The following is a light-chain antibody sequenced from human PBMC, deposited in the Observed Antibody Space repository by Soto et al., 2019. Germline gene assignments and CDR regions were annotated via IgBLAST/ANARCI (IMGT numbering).Light chain of an antibody. Sequence: DIQMTQSPSSLSASVGDRVTINCRASQSISSYLNWYQQKPGKAPKLLIYAASSLQSGVPSRFSGSGSGTEFTLTISSLQPDDFATYYCQQYNSYSWTFGQGTKVDI. J-gene: IGKJ1*01. CDR3: QQYNSYSWT. V-gene: IGKV1-39*01. CDR1: QSISSY. CDR2: AAS.